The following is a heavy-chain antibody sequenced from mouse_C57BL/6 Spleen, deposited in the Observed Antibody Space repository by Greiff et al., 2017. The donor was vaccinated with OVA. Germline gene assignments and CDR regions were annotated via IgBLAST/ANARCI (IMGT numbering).Heavy chain of an antibody. CDR3: AREDDYDRCAD. Sequence: QVQLKQPGAELVRPGSSVKLSCKASGYTFTSYWMHWVKQRPIQGLEWIGNIDPSDSETHYNQKFKDKATLTVDKSSSTAYMQLSSLTSEDSAVYYCAREDDYDRCADWGQGTLVTVSA. D-gene: IGHD2-4*01. CDR2: IDPSDSET. V-gene: IGHV1-52*01. J-gene: IGHJ3*01. CDR1: GYTFTSYW.